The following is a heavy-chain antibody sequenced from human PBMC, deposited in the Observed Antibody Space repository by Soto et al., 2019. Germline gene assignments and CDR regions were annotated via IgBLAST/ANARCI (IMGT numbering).Heavy chain of an antibody. CDR1: GFTFSSLG. J-gene: IGHJ4*02. CDR2: ISYDGSSK. CDR3: AKEIGDSNDYPLDY. D-gene: IGHD4-4*01. Sequence: QVQLVESGGGVVQPGRSLRLSCAASGFTFSSLGMHWVRQAPGKGLEWVAIISYDGSSKYYADSVKGRFTISRDNSKTPLDLQLNSLRTEDTAVYYCAKEIGDSNDYPLDYWGQGTLVTVSS. V-gene: IGHV3-30*18.